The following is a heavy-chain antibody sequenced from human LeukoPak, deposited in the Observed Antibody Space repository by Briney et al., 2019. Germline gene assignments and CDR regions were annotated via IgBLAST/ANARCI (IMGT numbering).Heavy chain of an antibody. CDR1: GGSTGSTSYY. V-gene: IGHV4-39*07. J-gene: IGHJ5*02. Sequence: PSETLSLTCTVSGGSTGSTSYYWNWIRQPPGKGLEWIGNVYFSGSTYYNTSLKSRVTISVDTSKNQFSLKLSSVTAADTAVYYCARSCGRSETSCYTPWGQGTLVTVSS. CDR2: VYFSGST. D-gene: IGHD3-16*02. CDR3: ARSCGRSETSCYTP.